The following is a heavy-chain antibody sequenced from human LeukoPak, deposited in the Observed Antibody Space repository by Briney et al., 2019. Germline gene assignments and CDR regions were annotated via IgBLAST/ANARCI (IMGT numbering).Heavy chain of an antibody. V-gene: IGHV4-39*07. CDR3: ARDVTRTLNWFDP. Sequence: SETLSLTCTVSGGSISSSSYYWGWIRQPPGKGLEWIGSIYYSGSAYYNPSLKSRVSISVDTSKNQFSLKLRSVTAADTAVYYCARDVTRTLNWFDPWGQGTLVTVSS. D-gene: IGHD1-14*01. CDR2: IYYSGSA. CDR1: GGSISSSSYY. J-gene: IGHJ5*02.